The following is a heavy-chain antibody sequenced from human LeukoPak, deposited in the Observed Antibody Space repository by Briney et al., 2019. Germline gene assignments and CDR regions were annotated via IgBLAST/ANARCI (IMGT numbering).Heavy chain of an antibody. CDR3: TARYFDWLFQDY. D-gene: IGHD3-9*01. J-gene: IGHJ4*02. CDR2: IKSKTDGGTT. V-gene: IGHV3-15*01. Sequence: GGSLRLSRAASGFTLSNAWMSWVRQAPAKGLEWVGRIKSKTDGGTTDYAAPVKGRFTISRDDSKNTLYLQMNSLKTEDTAVYYCTARYFDWLFQDYWGQGTLVTVSS. CDR1: GFTLSNAW.